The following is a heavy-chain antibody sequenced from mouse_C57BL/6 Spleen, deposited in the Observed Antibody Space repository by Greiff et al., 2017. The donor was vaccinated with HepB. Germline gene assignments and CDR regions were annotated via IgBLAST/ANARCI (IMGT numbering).Heavy chain of an antibody. Sequence: QVQLQQPGAELVRPGSSVKLSCKASGYTFTSYWIHWVKQRPIQGLEWIGNIDPSDSDTHYNQKFKDKATLTVDKSSSTAYMQLSSLTSEDSAVYYCARFDYGYYYAMDYWGQGTSVTVSS. CDR1: GYTFTSYW. J-gene: IGHJ4*01. CDR2: IDPSDSDT. V-gene: IGHV1-52*01. CDR3: ARFDYGYYYAMDY. D-gene: IGHD2-4*01.